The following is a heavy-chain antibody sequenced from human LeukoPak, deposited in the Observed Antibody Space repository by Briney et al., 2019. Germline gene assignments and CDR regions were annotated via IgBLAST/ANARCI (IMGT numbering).Heavy chain of an antibody. CDR1: GFTFSDHN. CDR2: ASNRTTSYTT. Sequence: GGYLRLSSAASGFTFSDHNMDWVRQAPGKGLEWVGRASNRTTSYTTDYAASVKGRFTISRDDSKNSLYLQMNSLKIEDTAVYYCARAGGSGSYYTHYFDYWGQGTVDTFCS. J-gene: IGHJ4*02. D-gene: IGHD1-26*01. CDR3: ARAGGSGSYYTHYFDY. V-gene: IGHV3-72*01.